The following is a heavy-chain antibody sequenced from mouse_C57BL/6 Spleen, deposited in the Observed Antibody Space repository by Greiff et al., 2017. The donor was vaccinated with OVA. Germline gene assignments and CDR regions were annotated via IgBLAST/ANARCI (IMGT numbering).Heavy chain of an antibody. D-gene: IGHD3-2*02. CDR2: ISNSGGST. J-gene: IGHJ4*01. CDR1: GFTFSDYY. CDR3: ARREGSGYGAMDY. V-gene: IGHV5-12*01. Sequence: EVMLVESGGGLVQPGGSLKLSCAASGFTFSDYYMYWVRQTPEKRLEWVAYISNSGGSTYYPDTVKGRFTISRDNAKNTLYLQMSRLKSEDTAMYYCARREGSGYGAMDYWGQGTSVTVSS.